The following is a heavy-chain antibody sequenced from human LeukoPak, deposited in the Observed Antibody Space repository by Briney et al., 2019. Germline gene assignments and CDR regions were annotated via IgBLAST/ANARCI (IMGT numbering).Heavy chain of an antibody. CDR2: ISGSGGNT. V-gene: IGHV3-23*01. CDR3: ARGRGGDYVPSRFDY. CDR1: GFAFSGFA. J-gene: IGHJ4*02. D-gene: IGHD4-17*01. Sequence: GGSLRLSCSASGFAFSGFAMGWIREAPGKGLEWVSSISGSGGNTYYADSVEGRFTISRDNSKNTLYLQMNSLRAEDTALYYCARGRGGDYVPSRFDYWGQGTLVTVSS.